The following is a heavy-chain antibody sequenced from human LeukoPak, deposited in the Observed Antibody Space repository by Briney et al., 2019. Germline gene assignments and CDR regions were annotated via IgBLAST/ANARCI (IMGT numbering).Heavy chain of an antibody. Sequence: GGSLRLSCAASGFTFSSYWMSWVRQAPGKGLEWVANIKQDGSEKYYVDSVKGRFTISRDNAKNSLYLQMNSLRAEDTAVYYCARGAHRRTIFGVVLQDGDYYYMDVWGKGTTVTVSS. V-gene: IGHV3-7*01. D-gene: IGHD3-3*01. CDR2: IKQDGSEK. CDR1: GFTFSSYW. J-gene: IGHJ6*03. CDR3: ARGAHRRTIFGVVLQDGDYYYMDV.